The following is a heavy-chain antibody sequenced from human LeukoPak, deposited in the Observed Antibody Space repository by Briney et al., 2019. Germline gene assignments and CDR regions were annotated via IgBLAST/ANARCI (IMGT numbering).Heavy chain of an antibody. J-gene: IGHJ4*02. CDR1: GFTFSSYI. D-gene: IGHD3-10*01. V-gene: IGHV3-48*04. Sequence: GGSLRLSCAVSGFTFSSYIMNWVRQAPGKGLEWVSYISCRSGTTYYADSVKGRFTISRDNSKNTLYLQMTGLRADDTAVYYCAKLKRVGIAPFDDWGQGTLVTVSS. CDR2: ISCRSGTT. CDR3: AKLKRVGIAPFDD.